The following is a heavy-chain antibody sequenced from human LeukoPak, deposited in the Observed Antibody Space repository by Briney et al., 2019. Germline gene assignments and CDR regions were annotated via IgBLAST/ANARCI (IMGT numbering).Heavy chain of an antibody. CDR1: GFTVSSNY. CDR2: ISSSSSYI. D-gene: IGHD3-3*01. J-gene: IGHJ6*03. CDR3: ARDERSTIFGVVFYYMDV. V-gene: IGHV3-21*01. Sequence: GGSLRLSCAASGFTVSSNYMSWVRQAPGKGLEWVSSISSSSSYIYYADSVKGRFTISRDNAKNSLYLQMNSLRAEDTAVYYCARDERSTIFGVVFYYMDVWGKGTTVTVSS.